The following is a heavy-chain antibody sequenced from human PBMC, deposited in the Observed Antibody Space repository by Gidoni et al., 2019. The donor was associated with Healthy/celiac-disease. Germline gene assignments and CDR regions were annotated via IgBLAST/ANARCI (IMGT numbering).Heavy chain of an antibody. V-gene: IGHV4-34*01. CDR2: INHSGST. Sequence: QVQLQQWGAGLLKPSETLSLTCAVYGGSFSGYYWSWLRQPPGKGLEWIGEINHSGSTNYNPSLKSRVTISVDTSKNQFSLKLSSVTAADTAVYYCARQRAMVRGVIPYYYYGMDVWGQGTTVTVSS. CDR1: GGSFSGYY. D-gene: IGHD3-10*01. J-gene: IGHJ6*02. CDR3: ARQRAMVRGVIPYYYYGMDV.